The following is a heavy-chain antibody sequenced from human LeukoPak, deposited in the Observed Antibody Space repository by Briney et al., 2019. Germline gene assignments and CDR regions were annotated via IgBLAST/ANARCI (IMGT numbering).Heavy chain of an antibody. Sequence: GGSLRLSCAASGFTFNSYAMSWVRQAPGKGLEWVSAISGSGGSTYYADSVKGRFTISRDNSKNTLYLQMNSLRAEDTAVYYCAKGASKRAVVPAAISSDYWGQGTLVTVSS. CDR1: GFTFNSYA. J-gene: IGHJ4*02. CDR3: AKGASKRAVVPAAISSDY. D-gene: IGHD2-2*02. V-gene: IGHV3-23*01. CDR2: ISGSGGST.